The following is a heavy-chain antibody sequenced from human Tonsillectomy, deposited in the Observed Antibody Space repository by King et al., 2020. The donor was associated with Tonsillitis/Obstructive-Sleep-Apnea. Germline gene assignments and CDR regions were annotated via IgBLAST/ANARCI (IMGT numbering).Heavy chain of an antibody. D-gene: IGHD3-16*02. J-gene: IGHJ4*02. CDR3: TRPLGWGSYRCFGY. CDR1: GFTFGDYA. Sequence: VQLVESGGGLVQPGRSLRLSCTASGFTFGDYAMSWVRQAPGKGLEWVGFIRSKAYGGTTEYAASVKGRFTISRDDSKSIAYLQMNSLKTEDTAVYYCTRPLGWGSYRCFGYWGQGTLVTVSS. CDR2: IRSKAYGGTT. V-gene: IGHV3-49*04.